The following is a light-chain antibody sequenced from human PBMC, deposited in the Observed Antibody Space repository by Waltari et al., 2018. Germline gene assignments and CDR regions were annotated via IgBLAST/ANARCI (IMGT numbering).Light chain of an antibody. J-gene: IGLJ3*02. CDR3: QTWGTGIVV. CDR1: SGHKNYT. CDR2: LNINGSH. V-gene: IGLV4-69*01. Sequence: QLALTQSPSASASLGASVRLTCSLSSGHKNYTIAWHQQQPERGPRYLMNLNINGSHTRGDGIPDRFSGSSSGAERYLTISSLQSEDEADYYCQTWGTGIVVFGGGTKLTVL.